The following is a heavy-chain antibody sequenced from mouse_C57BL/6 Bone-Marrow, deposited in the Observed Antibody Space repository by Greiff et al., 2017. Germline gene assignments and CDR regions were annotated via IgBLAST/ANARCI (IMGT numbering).Heavy chain of an antibody. V-gene: IGHV1-26*01. CDR3: ARSAVSWFAY. CDR2: INPNNGGT. J-gene: IGHJ3*01. D-gene: IGHD3-3*01. Sequence: VHVKQSGPELVKPGASVKISCKASGYTFTDYYMNWVKQSHGKSLEWIGDINPNNGGTSYNQKFKGKATLTVDKSSSTAYMELRSLTSEDSAVYYCARSAVSWFAYWGQGTLVTVSA. CDR1: GYTFTDYY.